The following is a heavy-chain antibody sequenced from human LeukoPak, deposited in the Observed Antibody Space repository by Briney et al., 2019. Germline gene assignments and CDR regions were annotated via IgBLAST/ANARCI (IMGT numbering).Heavy chain of an antibody. CDR3: ASYDFWSGIFY. D-gene: IGHD3-3*01. J-gene: IGHJ4*02. CDR1: GGSVSSSIYY. CDR2: IYYSGST. Sequence: SETLSLTCTVSGGSVSSSIYYWSWIRQPPGKGLEWIGYIYYSGSTNYNPSHKSRVTISVDTSKNQFSLKLSSVTAADTAVYYCASYDFWSGIFYWGQGTLVTISS. V-gene: IGHV4-61*01.